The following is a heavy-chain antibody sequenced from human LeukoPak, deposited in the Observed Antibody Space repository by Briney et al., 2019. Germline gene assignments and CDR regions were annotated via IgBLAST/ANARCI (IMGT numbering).Heavy chain of an antibody. CDR3: ARGMVRGVIAI. D-gene: IGHD3-10*01. CDR1: GYSISSGYY. J-gene: IGHJ3*02. V-gene: IGHV4-38-2*02. Sequence: SETLSLTCTVSGYSISSGYYWGWIRQPPGKGLEWIGSIYHSGSTYYNPSLKSRVTISVDTSKNQFSLKLSSVTAADTAVYYCARGMVRGVIAIWGQGTMVTVSS. CDR2: IYHSGST.